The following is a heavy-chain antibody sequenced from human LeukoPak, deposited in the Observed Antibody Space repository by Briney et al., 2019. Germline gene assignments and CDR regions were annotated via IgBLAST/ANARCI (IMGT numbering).Heavy chain of an antibody. CDR2: ISYDGSNK. D-gene: IGHD6-19*01. CDR1: GFTFSSYG. CDR3: AKDRSDAGYSSGWYS. J-gene: IGHJ4*02. V-gene: IGHV3-30*18. Sequence: GGSLRLSCAASGFTFSSYGMHWDRQAPGKGLEWVAVISYDGSNKYYADSVKGRFTISRDNSKNTLYLQMNSLRAEDTAVYYCAKDRSDAGYSSGWYSWGQGTLVTVSS.